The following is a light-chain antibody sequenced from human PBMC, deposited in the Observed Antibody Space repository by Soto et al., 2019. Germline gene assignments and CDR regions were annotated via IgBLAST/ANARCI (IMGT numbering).Light chain of an antibody. CDR3: QQYDSSPRT. J-gene: IGKJ1*01. CDR2: GAS. Sequence: EIVLTQSPGTLSLSPGERATLSCRASQSFTSTSLAWYQQKPGQAPRLLISGASRRAAGIPDRFSGSGSGTDFTLTISRLESEDIAVYYCQQYDSSPRTFGQATKVDIK. V-gene: IGKV3-20*01. CDR1: QSFTSTS.